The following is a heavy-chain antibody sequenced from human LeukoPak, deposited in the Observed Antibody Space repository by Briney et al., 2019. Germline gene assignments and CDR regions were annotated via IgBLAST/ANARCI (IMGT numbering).Heavy chain of an antibody. D-gene: IGHD2-15*01. Sequence: SETLSLTCAVFGGSFSGYYWSWIHQPPGKGLEWIGQINHSASTSYNPSLKSRVTISVDTSKNQFSLKLSSVTAADTAVYYCAADCSGGSCYSRAPNDAFDIWGEGTMVTVSS. CDR3: AADCSGGSCYSRAPNDAFDI. V-gene: IGHV4-34*01. CDR1: GGSFSGYY. J-gene: IGHJ3*02. CDR2: INHSAST.